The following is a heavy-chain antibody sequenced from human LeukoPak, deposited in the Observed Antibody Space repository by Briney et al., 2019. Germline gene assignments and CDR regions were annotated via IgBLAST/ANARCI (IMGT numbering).Heavy chain of an antibody. CDR3: ARDPSSSWSDLVH. D-gene: IGHD6-13*01. J-gene: IGHJ4*02. CDR2: ISYDGSTE. CDR1: GFTFIHYG. Sequence: PGRSLRLSCAASGFTFIHYGMHWVRQAPDKGLEWVALISYDGSTEYYADSVKGRFTISRDNSKNTLYLQMNSLRAEDTAVYYCARDPSSSWSDLVHWGQGTLVTVSS. V-gene: IGHV3-30*03.